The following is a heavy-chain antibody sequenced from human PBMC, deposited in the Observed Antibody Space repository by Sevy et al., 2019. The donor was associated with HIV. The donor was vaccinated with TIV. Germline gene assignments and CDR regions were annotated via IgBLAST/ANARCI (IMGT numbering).Heavy chain of an antibody. CDR1: GFTFSSYS. CDR3: ARDPPYCGGDCYYYGMDV. Sequence: GGSLRLSCAASGFTFSSYSMNWVRQAPGKGLEWVSYISSSSSTIYYADSVKGRFTIPRDNAKNSLYLQMNSLRDEDTAVYYCARDPPYCGGDCYYYGMDVWGQGTTVTVSS. V-gene: IGHV3-48*02. CDR2: ISSSSSTI. J-gene: IGHJ6*02. D-gene: IGHD2-21*01.